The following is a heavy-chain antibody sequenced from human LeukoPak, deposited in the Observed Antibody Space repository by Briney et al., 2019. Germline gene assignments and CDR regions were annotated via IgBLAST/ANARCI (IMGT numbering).Heavy chain of an antibody. CDR1: GFTVTTNY. Sequence: GGSLRLSCAASGFTVTTNYMSWVRQAPGKGLEWVSITYSGGNSNSADSVKGRFTISRDNSKNTLYLQMNSLRAEDTAVYYCAKDRPSGWSNHWDYWGQGTLVTVSS. V-gene: IGHV3-66*02. D-gene: IGHD6-19*01. J-gene: IGHJ4*02. CDR2: TYSGGNS. CDR3: AKDRPSGWSNHWDY.